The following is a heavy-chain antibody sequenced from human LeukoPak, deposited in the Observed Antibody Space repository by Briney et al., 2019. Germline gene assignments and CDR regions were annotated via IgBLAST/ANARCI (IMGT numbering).Heavy chain of an antibody. CDR2: INPNNAGT. D-gene: IGHD3-10*01. V-gene: IGHV1-2*02. CDR3: ARGVANYYGSGSYYFPPEY. J-gene: IGHJ4*02. CDR1: GYTFTYYY. Sequence: ASVKVSFKASGYTFTYYYMHWVRQAPGQGLEWMGWINPNNAGTNYAQKFHGRVTITMDTSIRKDYMDLSSLTSDDTAVYYCARGVANYYGSGSYYFPPEYWGQGTLVTVSS.